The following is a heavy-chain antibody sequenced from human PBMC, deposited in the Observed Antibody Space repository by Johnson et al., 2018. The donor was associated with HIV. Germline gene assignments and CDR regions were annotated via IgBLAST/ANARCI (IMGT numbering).Heavy chain of an antibody. CDR3: ERDPSFDDAFDI. V-gene: IGHV3-66*01. Sequence: VQLVESGGGLVKPGGSLRLSCAASGFAVSSNYMSWVRQAPGKGLEWVSVIYSGGSTYYADSVKGRFTISSDNSTNSLYLQRNSLRAEATAGSYCERDPSFDDAFDIWGQGTMVTVSS. J-gene: IGHJ3*02. CDR2: IYSGGST. CDR1: GFAVSSNY.